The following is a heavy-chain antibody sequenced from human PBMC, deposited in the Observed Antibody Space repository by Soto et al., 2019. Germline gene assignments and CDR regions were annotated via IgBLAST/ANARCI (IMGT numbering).Heavy chain of an antibody. CDR1: GGSISSSSFH. V-gene: IGHV4-39*07. CDR2: IYYSGST. D-gene: IGHD4-17*01. CDR3: ARRYGDCFDY. Sequence: PSETLSLTCTVSGGSISSSSFHWGWIRQPPGKGLEWIGSIYYSGSTYYSPSLKSRVTISVDTSKNQFSLRLSSVTAADTAVYYCARRYGDCFDYWGQGTLVTVSS. J-gene: IGHJ4*02.